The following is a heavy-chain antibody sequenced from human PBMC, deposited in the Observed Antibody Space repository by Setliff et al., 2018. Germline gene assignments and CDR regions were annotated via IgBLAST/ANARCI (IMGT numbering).Heavy chain of an antibody. CDR3: TRDFLGATASFDI. J-gene: IGHJ3*02. V-gene: IGHV1-3*01. CDR2: INPDNGNR. Sequence: ASVKVSCKASGFTLTSYPIHWVRQAPGQRLEWMGWINPDNGNRKYSQRFQGRVTITRDTSASTVFLELSTLRSEDTAMYYCTRDFLGATASFDIWGQGTMVT. CDR1: GFTLTSYP. D-gene: IGHD3-3*01.